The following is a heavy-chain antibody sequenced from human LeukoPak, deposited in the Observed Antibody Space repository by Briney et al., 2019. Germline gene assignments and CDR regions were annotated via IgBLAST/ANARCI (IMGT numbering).Heavy chain of an antibody. J-gene: IGHJ3*02. CDR3: ARDGGWDAFDI. V-gene: IGHV3-48*03. Sequence: GGSLRLSCAASGFTFSSYEMNWVRQAPGKGLEGVSYISSSGSTIYYADSVKGRFTISRDNAKNSLYLQMNSLRAEDTAVYYCARDGGWDAFDIWGQGTMVTVSS. CDR2: ISSSGSTI. D-gene: IGHD6-19*01. CDR1: GFTFSSYE.